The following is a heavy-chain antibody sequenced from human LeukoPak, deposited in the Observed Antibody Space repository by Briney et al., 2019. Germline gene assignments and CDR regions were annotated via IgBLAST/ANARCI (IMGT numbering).Heavy chain of an antibody. CDR2: IKQDGSEK. CDR1: GFTFSSYW. V-gene: IGHV3-7*01. D-gene: IGHD2-15*01. J-gene: IGHJ6*03. CDR3: ARGDDCSGGSCYLLDYYYMDV. Sequence: PAGGSLRLSCAASGFTFSSYWMSWVRQAPGKGLEWVANIKQDGSEKYYVDSVKGRFTISRDNAKNSLYLQMNSLRAEDTVVYYCARGDDCSGGSCYLLDYYYMDVWGKGTTVTVSS.